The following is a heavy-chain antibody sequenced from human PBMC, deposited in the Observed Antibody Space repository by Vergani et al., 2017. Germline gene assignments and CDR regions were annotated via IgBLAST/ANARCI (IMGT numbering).Heavy chain of an antibody. D-gene: IGHD2-2*01. CDR3: ARRYCSSTSCHPYTFDY. V-gene: IGHV4-59*12. CDR1: GGSISSYY. CDR2: INHSGST. Sequence: QVQLQESGPGLVKPSETLSLTCTVSGGSISSYYWSWIRQPPGKGLEWIGEINHSGSTNYNPSLKSRVTISVDTSKNQFSLKLSSVTAADTAVYYCARRYCSSTSCHPYTFDYWGQGTLVTVSS. J-gene: IGHJ4*02.